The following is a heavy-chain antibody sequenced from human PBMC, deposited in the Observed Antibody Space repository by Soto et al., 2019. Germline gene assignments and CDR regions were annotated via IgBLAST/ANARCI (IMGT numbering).Heavy chain of an antibody. V-gene: IGHV3-23*01. CDR3: AKDSNYGNRYGHFDY. J-gene: IGHJ4*02. CDR1: VFTFNNYA. Sequence: VGSLRLSCASSVFTFNNYAMSRVRQSPGKGLEWVSGISGSGSITSYADSVKGRFTISRDNSKNTLYLQMNSLRAEDTAIYSCAKDSNYGNRYGHFDYWGQGTMVTVS. D-gene: IGHD5-18*01. CDR2: ISGSGSIT.